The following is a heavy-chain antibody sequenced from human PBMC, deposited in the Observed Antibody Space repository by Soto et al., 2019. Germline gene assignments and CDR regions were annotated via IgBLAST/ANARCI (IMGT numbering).Heavy chain of an antibody. CDR3: ARDGTWSRQPRRGY. CDR2: ISSSGSTI. V-gene: IGHV3-11*01. Sequence: PVGSLRLSGAASGFTFSDYYMSWIRHAPGKGLEWVSYISSSGSTIYYADSVKGRFTISRDNAKNSLYLQMNSLRAEDTAVYYCARDGTWSRQPRRGYWGQGTLVTVSS. CDR1: GFTFSDYY. J-gene: IGHJ4*02. D-gene: IGHD1-1*01.